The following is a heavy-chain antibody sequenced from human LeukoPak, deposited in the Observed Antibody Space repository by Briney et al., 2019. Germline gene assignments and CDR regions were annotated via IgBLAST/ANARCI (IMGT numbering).Heavy chain of an antibody. Sequence: ASVNVSCKASGYTFTSYYMHWVRQAPGQGLEWMGIINPSGGSTSYPQKFQGRVTMTRDTSTSTAYMELSSLRSEDTAVYFCARDGVAGTYYFDYWGQGTLVTVSS. CDR1: GYTFTSYY. V-gene: IGHV1-46*01. D-gene: IGHD6-19*01. CDR3: ARDGVAGTYYFDY. J-gene: IGHJ4*02. CDR2: INPSGGST.